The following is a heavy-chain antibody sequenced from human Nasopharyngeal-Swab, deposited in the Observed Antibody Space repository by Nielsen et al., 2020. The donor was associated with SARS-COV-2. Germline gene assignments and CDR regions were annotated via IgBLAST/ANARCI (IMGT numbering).Heavy chain of an antibody. CDR2: IYYSGST. J-gene: IGHJ4*02. CDR3: ARAMDDSSGYYY. D-gene: IGHD3-22*01. Sequence: SETLSLTCTASGGSISSSSYYWGWIRQPPGKGLEWIGSIYYSGSTYYNPSLKSRVTISVDTSKNQFSLKLSSVTAADTAVYYCARAMDDSSGYYYWGQGTLVTVSS. V-gene: IGHV4-39*07. CDR1: GGSISSSSYY.